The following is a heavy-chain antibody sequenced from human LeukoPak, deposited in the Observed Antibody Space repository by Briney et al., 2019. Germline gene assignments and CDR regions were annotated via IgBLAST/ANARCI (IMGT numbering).Heavy chain of an antibody. CDR1: GYTFSIYF. CDR2: INPSDGST. J-gene: IGHJ3*02. Sequence: ASVKVSCKASGYTFSIYFLHWVRQAPGQGLEWMGIINPSDGSTLYAQRFQGRVTMTRDTSTGTGYTQLSSLTAEDTAVYYCARGYEMVRGVIGSHAFDMWGQGTLVTVSS. V-gene: IGHV1-46*01. CDR3: ARGYEMVRGVIGSHAFDM. D-gene: IGHD3-10*01.